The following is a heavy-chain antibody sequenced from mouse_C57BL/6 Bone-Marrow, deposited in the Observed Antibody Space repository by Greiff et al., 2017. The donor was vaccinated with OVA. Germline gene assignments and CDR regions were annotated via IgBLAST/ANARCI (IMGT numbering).Heavy chain of an antibody. V-gene: IGHV1-26*01. Sequence: EVQLQQSGPELVKPGASVKISCKASGYTFTDYYMNWVKQSHGKSLEWIGDINPNNGGTSYNQKFTGKATLTFDKSSSTAYMELRSLTSEDSAVYYCAPSYDGYAWFAYWGQGTLVTVSA. CDR1: GYTFTDYY. J-gene: IGHJ3*01. D-gene: IGHD2-3*01. CDR2: INPNNGGT. CDR3: APSYDGYAWFAY.